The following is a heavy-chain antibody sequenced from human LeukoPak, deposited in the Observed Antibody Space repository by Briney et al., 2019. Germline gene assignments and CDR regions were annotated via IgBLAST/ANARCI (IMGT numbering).Heavy chain of an antibody. CDR2: IYPGDSDT. Sequence: GESLKISCKGSVYRCTSYWIGWARQMPGKGLEWMGIIYPGDSDTRYSPSFQGQVTISADKSINTAYLQWIRLKASDTDMYYCAIVTYCGGDCYSDWGQGAMVTVSS. CDR1: VYRCTSYW. V-gene: IGHV5-51*01. CDR3: AIVTYCGGDCYSD. J-gene: IGHJ3*01. D-gene: IGHD2-21*01.